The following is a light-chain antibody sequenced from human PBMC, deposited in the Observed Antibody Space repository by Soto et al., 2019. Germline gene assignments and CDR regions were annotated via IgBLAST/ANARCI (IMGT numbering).Light chain of an antibody. V-gene: IGKV1-9*01. J-gene: IGKJ4*01. Sequence: IQFTQSPSSLSASVGDRVTITCRARQGISSYLAWYQQKPGKAPKLLIYAASTLQSGVPSRFSGSGSGTDFTLTISSLQPEDFATYYCQQLNSYPHTFGGGTKVEIK. CDR3: QQLNSYPHT. CDR1: QGISSY. CDR2: AAS.